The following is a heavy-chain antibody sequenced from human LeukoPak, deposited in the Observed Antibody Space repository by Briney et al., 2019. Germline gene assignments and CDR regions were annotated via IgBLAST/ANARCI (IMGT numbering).Heavy chain of an antibody. J-gene: IGHJ4*02. V-gene: IGHV1-2*02. CDR2: IKPDSGDT. D-gene: IGHD7-27*01. CDR3: AKFDQDWGTFDY. Sequence: ASVKVSCKASGYTFSGYYIHWVRQAPGQGLEWMGWIKPDSGDTHYVQKFQGRVTMTRDTSITTAYMELSLRSDDTDVYYCAKFDQDWGTFDYWGQGTVVTVSS. CDR1: GYTFSGYY.